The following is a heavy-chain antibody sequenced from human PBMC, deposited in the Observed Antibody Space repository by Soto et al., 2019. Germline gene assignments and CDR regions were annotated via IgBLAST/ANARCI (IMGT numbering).Heavy chain of an antibody. D-gene: IGHD1-26*01. J-gene: IGHJ4*02. Sequence: QVQLVQSGAEVKKPGASVKVSCKTPGNFCSKYGISWVRQAPGQGLEWMGWINGNTGSTNYAQKFRGGVTMTTDTSTGMVYMELSSLTSDDTAIYYCGRDGDQWDQRYLDYWGQGTLVSV. CDR1: GNFCSKYG. CDR2: INGNTGST. CDR3: GRDGDQWDQRYLDY. V-gene: IGHV1-18*01.